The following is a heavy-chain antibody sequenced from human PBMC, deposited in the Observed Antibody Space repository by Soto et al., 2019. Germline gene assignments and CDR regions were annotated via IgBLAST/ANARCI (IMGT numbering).Heavy chain of an antibody. CDR2: INHSGST. V-gene: IGHV4-34*01. CDR3: ARGKRGMASGDFDY. D-gene: IGHD6-25*01. CDR1: GGSFSGYY. J-gene: IGHJ4*02. Sequence: SETLSLTCAVYGGSFSGYYWSWLRQPPGKGLEWIGEINHSGSTNYNPSLKGRVTISVDTSKNQFSLKLSSVTAADTAVYYCARGKRGMASGDFDYWGQGTLVTVSS.